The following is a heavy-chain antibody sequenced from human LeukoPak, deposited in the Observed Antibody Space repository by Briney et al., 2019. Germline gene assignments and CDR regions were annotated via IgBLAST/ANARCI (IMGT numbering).Heavy chain of an antibody. D-gene: IGHD3-10*01. CDR3: AAMVRGVIQYYFDY. Sequence: GGSLRLSCAASGFTFSSYAMSWVRQAPGKGLEWVSAISGSGGSTYYADSVKGRFTISRDNSKNTLYLQMNSLRAEDTAVYYCAAMVRGVIQYYFDYWGQGTLVTVSS. CDR1: GFTFSSYA. CDR2: ISGSGGST. J-gene: IGHJ4*02. V-gene: IGHV3-23*01.